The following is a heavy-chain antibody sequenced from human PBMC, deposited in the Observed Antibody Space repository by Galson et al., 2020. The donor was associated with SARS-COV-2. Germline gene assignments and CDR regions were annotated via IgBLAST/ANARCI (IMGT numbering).Heavy chain of an antibody. CDR2: INHDGSS. J-gene: IGHJ4*02. Sequence: SETLSLTCAVYGGSFSGQYWSWIRQTPENGLEWIGEINHDGSSNYNPSLRSRVTMSVDASKNQFSLRLSSRTAADTAMYYCAKYGGNSYHDSWGQGTLVTVSS. D-gene: IGHD2-21*02. V-gene: IGHV4-34*01. CDR3: AKYGGNSYHDS. CDR1: GGSFSGQY.